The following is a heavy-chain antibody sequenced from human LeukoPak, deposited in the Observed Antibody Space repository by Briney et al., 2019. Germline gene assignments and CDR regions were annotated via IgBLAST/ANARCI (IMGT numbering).Heavy chain of an antibody. CDR1: GFTFSSYW. Sequence: GGSLRLPCAASGFTFSSYWMSWVRQAPGKGLEWVANIKQDGSEKYYVDSVKGRFTISRDNAKNSLYLQMNSLRAEDTAVYYCARDSQYYYYYYMDVWGKGTTVTVSS. CDR2: IKQDGSEK. V-gene: IGHV3-7*01. J-gene: IGHJ6*03. CDR3: ARDSQYYYYYYMDV.